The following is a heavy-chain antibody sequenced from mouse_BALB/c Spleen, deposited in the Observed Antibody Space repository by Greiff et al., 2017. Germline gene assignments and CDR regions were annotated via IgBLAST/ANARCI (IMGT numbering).Heavy chain of an antibody. CDR2: ISSGGST. Sequence: EVKVEESGGGLVKPGGSLKLSCAASGFTFSSYAMSWVRQTPEKRLEWVASISSGGSTYYPDSVKGRFTISRDNARNILYLQMSSLRSEDTAMYYCAREGITTVLDYWGQGTTLTVSS. D-gene: IGHD1-1*01. V-gene: IGHV5-6-5*01. CDR1: GFTFSSYA. J-gene: IGHJ2*01. CDR3: AREGITTVLDY.